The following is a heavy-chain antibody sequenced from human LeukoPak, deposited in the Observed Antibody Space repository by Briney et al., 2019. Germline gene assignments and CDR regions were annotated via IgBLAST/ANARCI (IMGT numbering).Heavy chain of an antibody. D-gene: IGHD3-10*01. V-gene: IGHV4-59*01. CDR3: ARGPSKGRQVLWFGAPERHFDY. CDR2: IYYSGST. Sequence: SETLSLTCTVSGGSISSYYWSWIRQPPGKGLEWIGYIYYSGSTNYNPSLKSRVTISVDTSKNQFSLKLSSVTAADTAVYYCARGPSKGRQVLWFGAPERHFDYWGQGTLVTVSS. J-gene: IGHJ4*02. CDR1: GGSISSYY.